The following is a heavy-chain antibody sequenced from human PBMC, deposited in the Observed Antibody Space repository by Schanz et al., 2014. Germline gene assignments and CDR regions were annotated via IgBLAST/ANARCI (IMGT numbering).Heavy chain of an antibody. Sequence: EVQLVEYGGGLVQPGESLRLSCAASGFTFSAYWMAWVRQAPGKGLEWVSAIVGGGGATYYAESVKGRFTISRDNSKNTLYLQMNSLRAEDTAVYYCAKDVVGATYGGGHYFDYWGQGTLVTVSS. CDR2: IVGGGGAT. CDR3: AKDVVGATYGGGHYFDY. D-gene: IGHD1-26*01. V-gene: IGHV3-23*04. J-gene: IGHJ4*02. CDR1: GFTFSAYW.